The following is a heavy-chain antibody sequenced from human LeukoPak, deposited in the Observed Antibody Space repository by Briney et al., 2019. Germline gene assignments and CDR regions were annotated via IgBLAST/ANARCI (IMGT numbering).Heavy chain of an antibody. CDR2: INHSGST. D-gene: IGHD3-10*01. V-gene: IGHV4-34*01. J-gene: IGHJ4*02. CDR1: GGSFSGYY. CDR3: ARGKRGYYYGSAYWFDY. Sequence: SETLSLTCAVYGGSFSGYYWSWIRQPPGKGLEWIGEINHSGSTNYNPSLKSRVTISVDTSKSQFSLKLSSVTAADTAVYYCARGKRGYYYGSAYWFDYWGQGTLVTVSS.